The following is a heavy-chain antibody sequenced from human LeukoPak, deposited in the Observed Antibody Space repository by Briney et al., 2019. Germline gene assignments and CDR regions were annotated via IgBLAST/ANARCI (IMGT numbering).Heavy chain of an antibody. CDR3: ARTEAFCSDTSCSNWFDP. V-gene: IGHV4-4*02. Sequence: SGTLSLTCAVSGGSVSRSNWWNWVRQPPGKGLEWIGEIHHSGSTNYNPSLKSRVTRSVDKSKNQFSLKLSSVTAADTAVYYCARTEAFCSDTSCSNWFDPWGQGTLVTVSS. J-gene: IGHJ5*02. CDR2: IHHSGST. D-gene: IGHD2-2*01. CDR1: GGSVSRSNW.